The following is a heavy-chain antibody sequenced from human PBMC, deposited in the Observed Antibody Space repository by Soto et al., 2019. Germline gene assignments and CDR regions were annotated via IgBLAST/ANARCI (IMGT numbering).Heavy chain of an antibody. V-gene: IGHV3-15*01. Sequence: PGGSLRLSCAASGFTFSNAWMSWVRQAPGKGLEWVGRIKSKTDGGTTDYAAPVKGRFTISRDDSKNTLYLQMNSLKTEDTAVYYCTTDLSRRERMADYWGQGTLVTVSS. D-gene: IGHD1-26*01. CDR3: TTDLSRRERMADY. J-gene: IGHJ4*02. CDR2: IKSKTDGGTT. CDR1: GFTFSNAW.